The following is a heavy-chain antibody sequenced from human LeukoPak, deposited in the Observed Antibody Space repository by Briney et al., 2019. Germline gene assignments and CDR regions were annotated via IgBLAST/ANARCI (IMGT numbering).Heavy chain of an antibody. CDR3: ASRALVVPAAIDIFYYYYMDV. J-gene: IGHJ6*03. CDR1: AFSLINSW. CDR2: VNQEGSEP. D-gene: IGHD2-2*01. V-gene: IGHV3-7*01. Sequence: PGGCLRLAWAPAAFSLINSWMGWVRQPPGRGLGWVAYVNQEGSEPNYVDSVKGRFTISRHNAKNSLYLQMNSLRAEDTAVYYCASRALVVPAAIDIFYYYYMDVWGKGTTVTVSS.